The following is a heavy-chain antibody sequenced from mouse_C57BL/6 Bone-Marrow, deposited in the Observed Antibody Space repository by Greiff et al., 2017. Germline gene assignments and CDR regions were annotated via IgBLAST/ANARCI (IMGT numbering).Heavy chain of an antibody. CDR2: IDPSASYT. D-gene: IGHD1-1*01. CDR1: GYTFTSYW. J-gene: IGHJ4*01. CDR3: ARSSVVHYYYAMDY. V-gene: IGHV1-59*01. Sequence: QVQLQQPGAELVRPGTSVKLSCKASGYTFTSYWMHWVKPRPGQGLEWIGVIDPSASYTNYNQKFKGKATLTVDTSSSTAYMQLSSLTSEDSAVYYCARSSVVHYYYAMDYWGQGTSVTVSS.